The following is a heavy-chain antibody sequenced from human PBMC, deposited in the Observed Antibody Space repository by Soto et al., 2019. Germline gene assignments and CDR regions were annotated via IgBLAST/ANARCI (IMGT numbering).Heavy chain of an antibody. CDR2: ISGSGST. D-gene: IGHD1-7*01. CDR1: GFTFSRSG. CDR3: AKVVDSSGTAY. V-gene: IGHV3-23*01. J-gene: IGHJ4*02. Sequence: GGSLRLSCAASGFTFSRSGMIWVRQAPGKGLEWVSSISGSGSTYYTDSVKGRFSISRDNSKNTLFLQMNSLRAEDTAIYYCAKVVDSSGTAYWGQGP.